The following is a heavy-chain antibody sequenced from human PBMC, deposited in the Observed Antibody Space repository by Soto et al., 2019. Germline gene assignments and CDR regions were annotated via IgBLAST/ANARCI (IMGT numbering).Heavy chain of an antibody. D-gene: IGHD3-3*01. Sequence: QLQLQESGPGLVKPSETLSLTCTVSGGSISSSSYYWGWFRQPPGKGLEWIGSIYYSGSSYYNPSLTSRVTISVDTSNNQSSLTLSSVTAADTAVYYCASLEWLLPIDYWGQGTLVTVSS. CDR1: GGSISSSSYY. V-gene: IGHV4-39*01. J-gene: IGHJ4*02. CDR2: IYYSGSS. CDR3: ASLEWLLPIDY.